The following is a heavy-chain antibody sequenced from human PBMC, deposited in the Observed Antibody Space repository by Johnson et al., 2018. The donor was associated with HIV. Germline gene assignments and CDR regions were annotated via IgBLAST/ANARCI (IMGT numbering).Heavy chain of an antibody. Sequence: QVPLVESGGGVVLPGWSLRLSCAASGFTFSSYGMLWVRQAPGKGLEWVAVISYDGNNKYYADSVKGRFTISRDNSKNTLNVQMHSLRVDDTAVYYCAKRATVVSGSPSDAFDIWGQGTMVTVSS. CDR3: AKRATVVSGSPSDAFDI. CDR1: GFTFSSYG. V-gene: IGHV3-30*18. CDR2: ISYDGNNK. D-gene: IGHD4-23*01. J-gene: IGHJ3*02.